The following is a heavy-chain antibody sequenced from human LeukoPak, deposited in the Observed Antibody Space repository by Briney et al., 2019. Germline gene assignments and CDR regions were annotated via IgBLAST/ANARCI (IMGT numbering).Heavy chain of an antibody. V-gene: IGHV1-18*01. CDR2: VSAYNGNT. CDR1: GYTFTTYG. CDR3: ARGLLAALARDAFDI. J-gene: IGHJ3*02. D-gene: IGHD2-15*01. Sequence: ASVKVSCKASGYTFTTYGISWVRHAPGQGLEWMGRVSAYNGNTNYAKKLKGRVTMTTDTSANTAYMELGSLRSDDTAVYYCARGLLAALARDAFDIWGQGTMVTVSS.